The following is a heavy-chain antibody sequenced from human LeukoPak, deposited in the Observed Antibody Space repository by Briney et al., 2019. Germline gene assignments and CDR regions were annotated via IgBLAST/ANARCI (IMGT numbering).Heavy chain of an antibody. CDR2: INPNSGGT. J-gene: IGHJ6*02. CDR3: ARDRQPGSYGMDV. D-gene: IGHD6-13*01. CDR1: GYTFTGYY. V-gene: IGHV1-2*04. Sequence: ASVKVSCKASGYTFTGYYMHWVRQAPGQGLEWMGWINPNSGGTNYAQKFQGWVTMTRDTSISTAYMELSRLRSDDTAVYYCARDRQPGSYGMDVWGQGTTVTVSS.